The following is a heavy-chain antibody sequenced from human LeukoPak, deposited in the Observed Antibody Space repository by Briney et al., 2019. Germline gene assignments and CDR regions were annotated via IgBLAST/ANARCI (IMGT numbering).Heavy chain of an antibody. J-gene: IGHJ6*03. V-gene: IGHV3-30*02. D-gene: IGHD2-2*01. CDR2: IRYDGSNK. CDR1: GFTFSSYG. CDR3: AKSGYCSSTSCYNDYYYYYMDV. Sequence: GGSLRLSCAASGFTFSSYGMHWVRQAPGKGLEWVAFIRYDGSNKYYADSVKGRFTISRDNSKNTLYLQMNSLRAEDTAVYYCAKSGYCSSTSCYNDYYYYYMDVWGEGTTVTVSS.